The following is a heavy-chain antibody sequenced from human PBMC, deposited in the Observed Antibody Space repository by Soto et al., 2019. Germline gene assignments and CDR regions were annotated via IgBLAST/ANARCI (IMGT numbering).Heavy chain of an antibody. J-gene: IGHJ6*02. CDR1: GGTFSSYA. CDR2: IIPIFGTA. D-gene: IGHD4-17*01. V-gene: IGHV1-69*06. CDR3: ARDLYGDLDYYYYGMDV. Sequence: SVKVSCKASGGTFSSYAISWVRQAPGQGLEWMGGIIPIFGTANYAQKFQGRVTITADKSTSTAYMELSSLRSEDTAVYYCARDLYGDLDYYYYGMDVWGQGTTVTVSS.